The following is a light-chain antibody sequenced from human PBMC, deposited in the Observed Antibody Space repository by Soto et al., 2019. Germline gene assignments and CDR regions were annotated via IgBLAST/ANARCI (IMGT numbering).Light chain of an antibody. Sequence: EIVLTQSPVTLSLSPGERATLSCRASQTISSSYLARYQQKPGLAPRLLIYGASSRATGIPDRFSGSGSGTDFTLTISRLEPEDFAVYYCQQYGSSSGTFGPGTKVDIK. V-gene: IGKV3-20*01. CDR3: QQYGSSSGT. CDR2: GAS. CDR1: QTISSSY. J-gene: IGKJ3*01.